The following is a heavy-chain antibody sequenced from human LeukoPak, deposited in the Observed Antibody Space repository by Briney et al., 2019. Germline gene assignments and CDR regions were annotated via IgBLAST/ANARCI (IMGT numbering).Heavy chain of an antibody. V-gene: IGHV3-20*04. CDR3: ARDAAGWSRDY. CDR1: GFTFDDYG. Sequence: PGGSLRLSCAASGFTFDDYGMSWVRQAPGKGLEWVSGINWNGGSTGYADSVKGRFTISRDDAKNLVYLQMNSLRAEDTAVYFCARDAAGWSRDYWGQGTLVTVSS. J-gene: IGHJ4*02. CDR2: INWNGGST. D-gene: IGHD6-19*01.